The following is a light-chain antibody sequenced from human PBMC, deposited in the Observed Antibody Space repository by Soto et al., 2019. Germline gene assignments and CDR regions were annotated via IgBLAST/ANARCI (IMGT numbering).Light chain of an antibody. V-gene: IGLV2-23*03. Sequence: QSALTQPASVSGSPGQSITISCTGTSSDVGSYNLVSWYQQHPGKAPKLMIYEGSKRPSGVSNRFSGSKSGNTASLTNSGLQAEDGADYSCCSYAGSSTFHVVFGGGTKLTVL. CDR1: SSDVGSYNL. J-gene: IGLJ2*01. CDR3: CSYAGSSTFHVV. CDR2: EGS.